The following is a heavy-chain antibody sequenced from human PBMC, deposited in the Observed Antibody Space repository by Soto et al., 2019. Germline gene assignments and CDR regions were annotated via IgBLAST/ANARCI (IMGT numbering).Heavy chain of an antibody. Sequence: QVQLQQWGAGLLKPSETLSLTCAVYGGSFSGYYWSWIRQPPGKGLEWIGEIKHSGSTNYNPSLKSRVTISVETSKNPFSLKLSSVTAADTAVYYCARLTYYYYMDVWGKGTTVTVSS. CDR3: ARLTYYYYMDV. J-gene: IGHJ6*03. V-gene: IGHV4-34*01. CDR1: GGSFSGYY. CDR2: IKHSGST. D-gene: IGHD3-9*01.